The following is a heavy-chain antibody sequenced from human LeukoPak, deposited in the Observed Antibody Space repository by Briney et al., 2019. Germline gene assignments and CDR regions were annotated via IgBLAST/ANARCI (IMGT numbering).Heavy chain of an antibody. J-gene: IGHJ4*02. Sequence: GGSLRLSCAASGFTFSSYAMNWVRQAPGKGLEWVSTISGSGGSTYYADSVKGRFTISRDNSKNTLYLQMNSLRAEDTAVYYCAKMVHTEQWLVPFDYWGQGTLVTVSS. CDR3: AKMVHTEQWLVPFDY. CDR1: GFTFSSYA. CDR2: ISGSGGST. D-gene: IGHD6-19*01. V-gene: IGHV3-23*01.